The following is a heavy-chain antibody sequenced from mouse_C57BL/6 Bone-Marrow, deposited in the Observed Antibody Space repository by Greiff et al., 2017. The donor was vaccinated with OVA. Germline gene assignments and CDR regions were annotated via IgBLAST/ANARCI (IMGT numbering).Heavy chain of an antibody. Sequence: DVQLQESGPGLVKPSQSLSLTCSVTGYSITSGYYWNWIRQFPGNKLEWMGYISYDGSNNYNPSLKNRISITRDTSKNQFFLKLNSVTTEDTATYYCALITTVVADYWGQGTTLTVSS. V-gene: IGHV3-6*01. CDR3: ALITTVVADY. CDR1: GYSITSGYY. J-gene: IGHJ2*01. D-gene: IGHD1-1*01. CDR2: ISYDGSN.